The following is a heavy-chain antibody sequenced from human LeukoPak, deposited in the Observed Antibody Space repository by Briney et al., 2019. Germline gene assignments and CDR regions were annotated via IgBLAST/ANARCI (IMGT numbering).Heavy chain of an antibody. CDR1: GGSVSSGGYY. J-gene: IGHJ4*02. D-gene: IGHD5-24*01. Sequence: SETLSLTCTVSGGSVSSGGYYWSWIRQHPGKGLEWIGNIYHSGSTYYNPSLKSRVTISVDTSKNQLSLKLTSVTAADTAVYYCVSSRDGYNAAFNYWGQGTLVSVST. CDR3: VSSRDGYNAAFNY. V-gene: IGHV4-31*03. CDR2: IYHSGST.